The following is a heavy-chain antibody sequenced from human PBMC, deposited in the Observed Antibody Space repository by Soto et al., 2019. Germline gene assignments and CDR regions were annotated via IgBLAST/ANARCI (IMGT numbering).Heavy chain of an antibody. CDR1: GFTFDDYG. CDR3: ARDKYGMDV. Sequence: GGSLRLSCAASGFTFDDYGMSWVRQAPGKGLEWVSVIYSGGSTYYADSVKGRFTISRDNSKNTLYLQMNSLRAEDTAVYYCARDKYGMDVWGQGTTVTVSS. V-gene: IGHV3-53*01. J-gene: IGHJ6*02. CDR2: IYSGGST.